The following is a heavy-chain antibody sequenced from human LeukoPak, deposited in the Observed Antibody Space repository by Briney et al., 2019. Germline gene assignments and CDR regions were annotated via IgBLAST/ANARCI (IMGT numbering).Heavy chain of an antibody. V-gene: IGHV4-34*01. J-gene: IGHJ5*02. CDR1: GGSFSGYY. CDR2: INHSGST. D-gene: IGHD6-6*01. CDR3: ARRKEYVGWFDT. Sequence: SETLSLTCAVYGGSFSGYYWSWIRRPPKKGLEWIGDINHSGSTNYNASLQSRVTMSVDTSKNQFSLKMNSVTAADTALYYCARRKEYVGWFDTWGQGTLVTFSS.